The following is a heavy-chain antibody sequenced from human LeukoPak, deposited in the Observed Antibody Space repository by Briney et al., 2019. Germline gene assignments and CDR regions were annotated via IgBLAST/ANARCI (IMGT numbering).Heavy chain of an antibody. CDR3: ARTDDHFDY. CDR2: INPSGGST. D-gene: IGHD3-16*01. J-gene: IGHJ4*02. Sequence: GASVKVSCKASGGTFSSYAISWVRQAPGQGLEWMGIINPSGGSTSYAQKFQGRVTMTRDTSTSTVYMELSSLRSEDTAVYYCARTDDHFDYWGQGTLVTVSS. V-gene: IGHV1-46*01. CDR1: GGTFSSYA.